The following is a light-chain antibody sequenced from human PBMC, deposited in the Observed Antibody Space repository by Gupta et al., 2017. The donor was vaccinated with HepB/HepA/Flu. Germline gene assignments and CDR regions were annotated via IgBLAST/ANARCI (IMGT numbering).Light chain of an antibody. CDR1: SSNIGAGYD. CDR3: QSYDSSRRV. J-gene: IGLJ2*01. Sequence: QSVPTQPPSVSGAPGQRVTISCTGSSSNIGAGYDVHWYQQRPGTAPKLLIYGNNNRPSGVPDRFSGSKSGTSASLAITGLQAEDEADYYCQSYDSSRRVFGGGTKLTVL. CDR2: GNN. V-gene: IGLV1-40*01.